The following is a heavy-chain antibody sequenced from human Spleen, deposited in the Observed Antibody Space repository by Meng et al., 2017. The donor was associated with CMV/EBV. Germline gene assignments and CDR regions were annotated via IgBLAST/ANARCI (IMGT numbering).Heavy chain of an antibody. CDR2: INPNSGGT. CDR1: GYTFTGYY. D-gene: IGHD3-3*01. Sequence: QVQLGQSGAEVKKPGASVNVSCKASGYTFTGYYMHWVRQAPGQGLEWMGWINPNSGGTNYAQKFQGRVTMTRDTSISTAYMELSRLRSDDTAVYYCARDTGFWSGEADYWGQGTLVTVSS. CDR3: ARDTGFWSGEADY. J-gene: IGHJ4*02. V-gene: IGHV1-2*02.